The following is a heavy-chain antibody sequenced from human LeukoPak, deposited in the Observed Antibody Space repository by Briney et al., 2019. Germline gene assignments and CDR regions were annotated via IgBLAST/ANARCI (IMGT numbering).Heavy chain of an antibody. CDR3: ARVFDFGDNGDDAFDT. Sequence: ASVKVSCKTSGYRFNAYGISWVRQAPGQGLEWMGWISGYNCNTNYGEKVQGRLTMTLDTSTTTAYMELSGLRSDDTAVYYCARVFDFGDNGDDAFDTWGQGTLVTVSS. D-gene: IGHD4-17*01. CDR1: GYRFNAYG. J-gene: IGHJ3*02. V-gene: IGHV1-18*01. CDR2: ISGYNCNT.